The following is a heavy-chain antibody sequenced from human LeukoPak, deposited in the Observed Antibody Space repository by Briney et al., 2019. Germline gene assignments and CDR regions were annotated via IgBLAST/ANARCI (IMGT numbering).Heavy chain of an antibody. CDR3: ARHRIVGATHAPYYFDY. Sequence: SETLSLTCTVSGGSISSYYWSWIRQPPGKGLEWIGYIYYSGSTNYNPSLKSRVTISVDTSKNQFSLKLSSVTAADTAVYYCARHRIVGATHAPYYFDYWGQGTLVTVSS. V-gene: IGHV4-59*08. CDR2: IYYSGST. CDR1: GGSISSYY. J-gene: IGHJ4*02. D-gene: IGHD1-26*01.